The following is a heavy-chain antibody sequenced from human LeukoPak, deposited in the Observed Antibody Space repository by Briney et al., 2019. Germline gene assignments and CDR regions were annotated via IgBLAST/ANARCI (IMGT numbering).Heavy chain of an antibody. Sequence: PGGSLRLSCAASGFTFSSYAMSWVRQAPGKGLEWVSAISGSGGSTYYADSVKGRFTISRDNSKNTLYLQMNSLRAEDTAVYYCASPLVPAYYYDSSGYYYTDYWGQGTLVTVSS. CDR2: ISGSGGST. CDR1: GFTFSSYA. J-gene: IGHJ4*02. D-gene: IGHD3-22*01. CDR3: ASPLVPAYYYDSSGYYYTDY. V-gene: IGHV3-23*01.